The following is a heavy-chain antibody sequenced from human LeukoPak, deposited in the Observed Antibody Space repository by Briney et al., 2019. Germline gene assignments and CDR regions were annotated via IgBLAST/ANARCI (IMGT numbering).Heavy chain of an antibody. CDR3: VFYDSSGYFTNDFDY. CDR2: IYSGGST. D-gene: IGHD3-22*01. V-gene: IGHV3-66*01. CDR1: GFTFSDYY. J-gene: IGHJ4*02. Sequence: PGGSLRLSCAASGFTFSDYYMSWIRQAPGKGLEWVSVIYSGGSTYYADSVKGRFTISRDNSKNTLYLQMNSLRAEDTAVYYCVFYDSSGYFTNDFDYWGQGTLVTVSS.